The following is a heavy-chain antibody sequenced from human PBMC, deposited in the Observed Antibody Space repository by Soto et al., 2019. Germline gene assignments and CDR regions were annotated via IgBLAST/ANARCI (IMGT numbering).Heavy chain of an antibody. Sequence: PSETLSLTCAVYGGSFSGYYWSWIRQPPGKGLEWIGEINHSGSTNYNPSLKSRVTISVGTSKNQFSLKLSSVTAADTAVYYCARGGYCSSTSCFGSYYYYGMDVWGQGTTVTVSS. CDR3: ARGGYCSSTSCFGSYYYYGMDV. J-gene: IGHJ6*02. CDR2: INHSGST. CDR1: GGSFSGYY. V-gene: IGHV4-34*01. D-gene: IGHD2-2*01.